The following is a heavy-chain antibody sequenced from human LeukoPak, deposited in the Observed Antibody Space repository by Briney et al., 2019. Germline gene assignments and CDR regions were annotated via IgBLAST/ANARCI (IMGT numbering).Heavy chain of an antibody. CDR3: SRENGAFSPFGY. CDR2: ISLSGLT. Sequence: SGTLSLTCGVSGGSITSINWWSWVRQPPGQGLEWIGEISLSGLTNYNPSLKSRVTMALDKSKNHLSLNLTSVTAVDTAVYYCSRENGAFSPFGYWGQGTLVTVPS. CDR1: GGSITSINW. V-gene: IGHV4-4*02. D-gene: IGHD2-8*01. J-gene: IGHJ4*02.